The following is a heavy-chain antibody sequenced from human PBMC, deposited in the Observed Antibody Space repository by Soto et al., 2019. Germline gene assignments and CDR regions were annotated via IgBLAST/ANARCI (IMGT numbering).Heavy chain of an antibody. CDR1: GGSISSGGYY. Sequence: PSETLSLTCTVSGGSISSGGYYWSWIRQHPGKGLEWIGYIYYSGSTYYSPSLKSRVTISVDTSKNQFSLKLSSVTAADTAVYYCARGWDYGGNLSFQHWGQGTLVTVSS. J-gene: IGHJ1*01. CDR2: IYYSGST. V-gene: IGHV4-31*03. D-gene: IGHD4-17*01. CDR3: ARGWDYGGNLSFQH.